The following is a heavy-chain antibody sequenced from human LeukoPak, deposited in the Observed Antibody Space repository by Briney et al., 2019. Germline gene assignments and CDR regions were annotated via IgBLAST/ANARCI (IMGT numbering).Heavy chain of an antibody. Sequence: SETLSLTCTVSGYSISSGYYWGWIRQPPGKGLEWIGSISHSGRTFYNPSLKSRVTISVDTSKNQFSLKLSSVTAADTAVYYCARVRIIPGYSYGRYFFDYWGQGTLVTVSS. CDR2: ISHSGRT. D-gene: IGHD5-18*01. V-gene: IGHV4-38-2*02. J-gene: IGHJ4*02. CDR1: GYSISSGYY. CDR3: ARVRIIPGYSYGRYFFDY.